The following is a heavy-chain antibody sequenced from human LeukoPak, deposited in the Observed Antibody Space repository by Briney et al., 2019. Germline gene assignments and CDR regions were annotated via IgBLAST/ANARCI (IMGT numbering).Heavy chain of an antibody. CDR3: AKGYHGAMVAGAFDI. Sequence: GGSLRLSCAASGFSFSSYGMHWVRQAPGKGLEWVSAISGSGGSTYYADSVKGRFTISRDNSKNTLYLQMNSLRAEDTAVYYCAKGYHGAMVAGAFDIWGQGTMVTVSS. D-gene: IGHD5-18*01. V-gene: IGHV3-23*01. CDR2: ISGSGGST. CDR1: GFSFSSYG. J-gene: IGHJ3*02.